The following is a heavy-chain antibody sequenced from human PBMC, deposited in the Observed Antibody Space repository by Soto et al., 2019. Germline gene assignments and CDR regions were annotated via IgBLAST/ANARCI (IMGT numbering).Heavy chain of an antibody. V-gene: IGHV1-8*01. Sequence: ASVRVSCKASGYTFTSYDINWVRQATGQGLEWMGWMNPNSGNTGYAQKFQGRVTMTRNTSISTAYMELSSLRSEDTAVYYCARVQVTMVRGVIIMVVPRDYYYYGMDFRGLGTTVTVSS. CDR1: GYTFTSYD. CDR3: ARVQVTMVRGVIIMVVPRDYYYYGMDF. J-gene: IGHJ6*02. CDR2: MNPNSGNT. D-gene: IGHD3-10*01.